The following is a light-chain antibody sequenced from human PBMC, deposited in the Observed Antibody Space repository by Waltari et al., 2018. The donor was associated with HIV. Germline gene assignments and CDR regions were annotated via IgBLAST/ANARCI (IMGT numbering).Light chain of an antibody. J-gene: IGLJ2*01. Sequence: SSELTQDPAVSVALGQTVRITCQGDSLRSYYASWYQKKPGQAPVLVIYGKNNRPSGMPDRFSGSRSGNTASFTITGAQGEDEGDYYCNSRDSSGNHVVFGGGTKLTVL. CDR3: NSRDSSGNHVV. CDR1: SLRSYY. V-gene: IGLV3-19*01. CDR2: GKN.